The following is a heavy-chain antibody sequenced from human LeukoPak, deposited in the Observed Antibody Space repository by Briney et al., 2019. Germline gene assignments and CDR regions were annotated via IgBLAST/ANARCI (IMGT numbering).Heavy chain of an antibody. Sequence: GESLKISCNGSGYIFTNYWIAWVRQMPGKGLEWMGIIYPGDSDTRYGPSFQGQVTISADKSISTAYLQWSSLKASDTAMYYCARLPNSGYARFYFDYWGQGTLVTVSS. D-gene: IGHD5-12*01. CDR2: IYPGDSDT. CDR1: GYIFTNYW. V-gene: IGHV5-51*01. CDR3: ARLPNSGYARFYFDY. J-gene: IGHJ4*02.